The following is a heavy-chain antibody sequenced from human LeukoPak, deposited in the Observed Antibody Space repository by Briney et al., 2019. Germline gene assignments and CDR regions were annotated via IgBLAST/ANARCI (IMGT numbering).Heavy chain of an antibody. V-gene: IGHV3-30*02. J-gene: IGHJ4*02. CDR1: GFTFSSYG. Sequence: GGSLRLSCAATGFTFSSYGMHWVRQAPGKGLEGVGFIRYDGSNKYYADSVKGRFTISRDNSKNTLYLQMNSLRAEDTAVYYCAKSSDYDSSAYYNSYWGQGTLVTVS. D-gene: IGHD3-22*01. CDR2: IRYDGSNK. CDR3: AKSSDYDSSAYYNSY.